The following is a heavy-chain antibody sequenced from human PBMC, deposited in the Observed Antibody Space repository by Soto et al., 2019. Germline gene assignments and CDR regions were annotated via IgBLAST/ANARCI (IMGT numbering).Heavy chain of an antibody. J-gene: IGHJ4*02. CDR1: GLTFSSYA. Sequence: LRLSCAASGLTFSSYAMHWVRQAPGKGLEGGAVISYDGSNKYYADSVKGRFTISRDNSKNTLYLQMNSLRAEDTAVYYCARINYDFWSGYDHFDYWGQGTLVTVSS. V-gene: IGHV3-30-3*01. CDR3: ARINYDFWSGYDHFDY. D-gene: IGHD3-3*01. CDR2: ISYDGSNK.